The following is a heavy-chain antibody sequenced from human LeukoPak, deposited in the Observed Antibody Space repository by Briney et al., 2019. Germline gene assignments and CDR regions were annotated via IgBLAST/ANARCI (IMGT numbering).Heavy chain of an antibody. V-gene: IGHV3-53*01. D-gene: IGHD6-19*01. J-gene: IGHJ4*02. CDR1: GFTVSSNY. Sequence: SGGSLRLSCAASGFTVSSNYMSWVRQAPGKGLEWVSVIYSGGSTYYADSVKGRFTISRDNSKNTLYLQMNSLRAEDTAVYYCAREGDSSGWFGFDYWGQGTLVTVSS. CDR2: IYSGGST. CDR3: AREGDSSGWFGFDY.